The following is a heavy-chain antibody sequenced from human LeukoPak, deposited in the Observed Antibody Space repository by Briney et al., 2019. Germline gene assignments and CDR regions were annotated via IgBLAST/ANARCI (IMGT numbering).Heavy chain of an antibody. CDR1: GFSFSSYA. CDR3: VKTMIPFGGLIRTDAFDI. J-gene: IGHJ3*02. CDR2: INSHGDNT. V-gene: IGHV3-64D*06. D-gene: IGHD3-16*01. Sequence: GGSLILSCSASGFSFSSYALHWVRQAPGKGLQYVSGINSHGDNTYYAGSVRGRFTISRDNSKNTVFLQMSSLRAEDTALYYCVKTMIPFGGLIRTDAFDIWGPGTTVTVSS.